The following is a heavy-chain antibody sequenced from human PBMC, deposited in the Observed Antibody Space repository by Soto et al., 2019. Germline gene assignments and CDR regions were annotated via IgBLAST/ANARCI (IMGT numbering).Heavy chain of an antibody. V-gene: IGHV4-39*01. CDR1: GGSISSRTYY. D-gene: IGHD1-26*01. CDR3: ARLYSGTRPPDY. CDR2: IYYSGST. J-gene: IGHJ4*02. Sequence: QLQLQESGPGLVKPSETLSLTCTVSGGSISSRTYYWGWIREPPGKGLEWIASIYYSGSTYYNPSLKSRVSISVDTSKNQISLKLSSVTAADTAVYYCARLYSGTRPPDYWGQGTLVTVSS.